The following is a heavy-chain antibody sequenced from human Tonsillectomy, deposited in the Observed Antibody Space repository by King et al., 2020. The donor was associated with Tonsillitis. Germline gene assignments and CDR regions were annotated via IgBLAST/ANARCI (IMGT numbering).Heavy chain of an antibody. V-gene: IGHV5-51*03. Sequence: VQLVESGAEVKKPGVSLKISCKCSGYSFTNYLIGWVRKMPGKGLEWLGMIYPGDSYTRYSPSFQGQVNSSADKSISTAYLQWNNLKASDTAMYYCARPGASIAGNFDYWGQGTLVTVSS. D-gene: IGHD6-6*01. CDR1: GYSFTNYL. CDR3: ARPGASIAGNFDY. J-gene: IGHJ4*02. CDR2: IYPGDSYT.